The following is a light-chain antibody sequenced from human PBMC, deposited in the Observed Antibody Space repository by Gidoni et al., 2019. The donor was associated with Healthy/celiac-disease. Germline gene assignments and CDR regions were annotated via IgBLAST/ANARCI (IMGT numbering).Light chain of an antibody. CDR3: QSYDSSLSGSYV. CDR2: GNS. V-gene: IGLV1-40*01. Sequence: QPVLTQPPSVSGAPGQRVTIACTGSSSNIGAGYGVHWYQQLPGTAPKLLIYGNSNRPSGVPDRFSGTKSGTSASLAITGLQAENEADYYCQSYDSSLSGSYVFGSGTKVTVL. CDR1: SSNIGAGYG. J-gene: IGLJ1*01.